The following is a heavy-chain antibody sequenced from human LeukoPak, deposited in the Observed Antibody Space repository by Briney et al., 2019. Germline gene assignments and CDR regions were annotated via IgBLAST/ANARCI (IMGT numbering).Heavy chain of an antibody. Sequence: GASVKVSCKASGYTFTGYYMHWVRQAPGQGLEWMGWINPNSGGTNYAQKFQGRVTMTRDTSISTAYMELSRLRSDDTAVYYCARDRSSGWTTGDAFDIWGQGTMVTVSS. V-gene: IGHV1-2*02. D-gene: IGHD6-19*01. CDR1: GYTFTGYY. CDR3: ARDRSSGWTTGDAFDI. CDR2: INPNSGGT. J-gene: IGHJ3*02.